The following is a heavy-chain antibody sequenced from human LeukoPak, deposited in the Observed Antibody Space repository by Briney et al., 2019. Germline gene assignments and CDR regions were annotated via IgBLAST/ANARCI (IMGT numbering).Heavy chain of an antibody. CDR2: ISYDGSNK. D-gene: IGHD6-13*01. CDR3: AKDREIAAAGYYFDY. J-gene: IGHJ4*02. Sequence: PGRCLSLSCAASGFTLRSYGMHWVSQAPGKGLEWVAVISYDGSNKYYAESVKGRFTISRDNSKNTLYLQMNSLRAEDTAVYYCAKDREIAAAGYYFDYWGQGTLVTVSS. V-gene: IGHV3-30*18. CDR1: GFTLRSYG.